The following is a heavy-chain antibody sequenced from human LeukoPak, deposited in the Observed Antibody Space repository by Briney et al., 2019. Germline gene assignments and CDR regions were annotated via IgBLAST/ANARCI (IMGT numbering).Heavy chain of an antibody. CDR1: GFTFSSYG. V-gene: IGHV3-48*04. CDR3: ARVRGSDWSVYHIDN. CDR2: ISDTSATI. D-gene: IGHD6-19*01. Sequence: PGGSLRLSCAASGFTFSSYGMHWVRQAPGKGLEWVSYISDTSATIYYYAESVRGRFTISRDNAKNSLYLQMSSLRAEDTAVYYCARVRGSDWSVYHIDNWGQGTLVTVSS. J-gene: IGHJ4*02.